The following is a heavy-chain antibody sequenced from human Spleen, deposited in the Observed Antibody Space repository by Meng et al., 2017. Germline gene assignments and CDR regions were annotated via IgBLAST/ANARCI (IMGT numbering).Heavy chain of an antibody. CDR1: GGSFSGYY. CDR3: ARGSGGSYFAYFQH. J-gene: IGHJ1*01. D-gene: IGHD1-26*01. Sequence: QVQQWGAGRLKPSETLPLTCAVYGGSFSGYYCNWIRQPPGKGLGWIGEINHSGSTNYNPSLKSRVTISVDTSKNQFSLKLSSVTAADTAVYYCARGSGGSYFAYFQHWGQGTLVTVSS. V-gene: IGHV4-34*01. CDR2: INHSGST.